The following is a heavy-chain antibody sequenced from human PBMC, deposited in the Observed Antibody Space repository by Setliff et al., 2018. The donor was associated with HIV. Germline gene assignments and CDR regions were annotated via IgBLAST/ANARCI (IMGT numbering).Heavy chain of an antibody. V-gene: IGHV4-39*07. D-gene: IGHD5-18*01. CDR3: ARDFRIQLWLRSPFDY. CDR2: IYYSGST. J-gene: IGHJ4*02. CDR1: GGSISSGTYY. Sequence: SETLSLTCTVSGGSISSGTYYWGWIRQPPGKGLEWIGSIYYSGSTYYNPSLKSRVTISVDKSKNQFSLNLSSVTAADTAVYYCARDFRIQLWLRSPFDYWGQGTLVTVSS.